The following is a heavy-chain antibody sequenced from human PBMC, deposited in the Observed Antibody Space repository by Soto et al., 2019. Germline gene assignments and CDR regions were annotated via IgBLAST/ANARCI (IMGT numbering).Heavy chain of an antibody. CDR1: GGTPSNSA. J-gene: IGHJ6*01. D-gene: IGHD3-22*01. V-gene: IGHV1-69*01. CDR2: IIPVFGLV. Sequence: QVHLLLQSGAEVKKPGSSVKVSCKASGGTPSNSAISWVRHAPVQGLEWMGGIIPVFGLVKYAQNFQGRVTITEDESTNTDYMELSSLRPEDNAVYYCVGGRIVVVGSRAYYGMDVWGQGTTVTVSS. CDR3: VGGRIVVVGSRAYYGMDV.